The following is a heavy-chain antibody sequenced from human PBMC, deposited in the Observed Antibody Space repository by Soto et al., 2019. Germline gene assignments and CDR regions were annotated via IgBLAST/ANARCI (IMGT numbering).Heavy chain of an antibody. CDR2: TNEDGTIT. D-gene: IGHD7-27*01. CDR1: GFTFSRYW. V-gene: IGHV3-74*01. CDR3: ASDLGSQQGF. J-gene: IGHJ4*02. Sequence: EVQLVESGGGLVQPGGSLRLSCAASGFTFSRYWMHWVRQVPGKGLVWVSRTNEDGTITNYADSVQGRFTISRDNAKNTLYLQMNSLRGEDTAVYYCASDLGSQQGFWGQGTVVTVTS.